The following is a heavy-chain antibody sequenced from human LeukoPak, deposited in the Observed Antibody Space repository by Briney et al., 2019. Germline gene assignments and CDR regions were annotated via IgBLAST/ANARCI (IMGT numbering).Heavy chain of an antibody. D-gene: IGHD5-18*01. V-gene: IGHV1-46*01. CDR3: ARDMDTAKPSNWFDP. J-gene: IGHJ5*02. Sequence: GASVKVSCKASGYTFTSYYMHWVRQAPGQGLEWMGIINPSGGSTSYAQKFQGRVTMTRGTSTSTVYMELSSLRSEDTAVYYCARDMDTAKPSNWFDPWGQGTLVTVSS. CDR2: INPSGGST. CDR1: GYTFTSYY.